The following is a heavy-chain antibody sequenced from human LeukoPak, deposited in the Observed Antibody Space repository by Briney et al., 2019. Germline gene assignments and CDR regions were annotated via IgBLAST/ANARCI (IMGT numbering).Heavy chain of an antibody. CDR3: ARGIDYGDFQH. CDR1: GGSISSFS. V-gene: IGHV4-59*01. D-gene: IGHD4-17*01. CDR2: ISYSGST. J-gene: IGHJ1*01. Sequence: SETLSLTCTVSGGSISSFSWSWIRQPPGKGLEWFGYISYSGSTNYNPSLKSRGTISVDTSKNQFSLKLRSVTAADTAVYYCARGIDYGDFQHWGQGTLVTVS.